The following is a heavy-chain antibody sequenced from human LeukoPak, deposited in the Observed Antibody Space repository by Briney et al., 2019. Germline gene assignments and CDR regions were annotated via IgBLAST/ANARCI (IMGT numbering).Heavy chain of an antibody. CDR3: ASDALVSAAILFY. J-gene: IGHJ4*02. CDR1: GGSFTGYS. Sequence: SETLSLTCAVYGGSFTGYSWTWIRQPPGKGLEWIGEINHSGSTNYNPSLRSRVTISVDTSKNQFSLKLRSVTAADTAVYYCASDALVSAAILFYWGQGTLVTVSP. V-gene: IGHV4-34*01. CDR2: INHSGST. D-gene: IGHD2-2*02.